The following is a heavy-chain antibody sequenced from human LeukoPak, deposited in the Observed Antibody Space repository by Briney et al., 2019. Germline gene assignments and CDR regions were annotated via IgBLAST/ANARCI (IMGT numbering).Heavy chain of an antibody. Sequence: ASVKVSCKASGYTFTGYYMHWVRQAPGQGLEWMGWINPNSGGTNYAQKFQGRVTMTRDTSISTAYMELSRLRSDDTAVYYCARGYKKYQLLEYYYYYMDVWGKGTTVTVSS. D-gene: IGHD2-2*01. CDR1: GYTFTGYY. V-gene: IGHV1-2*02. CDR3: ARGYKKYQLLEYYYYYMDV. CDR2: INPNSGGT. J-gene: IGHJ6*03.